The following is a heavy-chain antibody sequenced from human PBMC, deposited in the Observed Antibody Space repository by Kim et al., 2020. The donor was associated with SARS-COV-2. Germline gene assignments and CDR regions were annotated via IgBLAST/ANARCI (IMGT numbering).Heavy chain of an antibody. CDR3: ARGYYDNGMDV. Sequence: SETLSLTCSVSGDSISRADPYWTWIRQPPGKGLEWIGYIYYSGTTYYNPSLKSRVIISSDTSKNQFSLKLSSVTAADTGVCYCARGYYDNGMDVWGQGTT. D-gene: IGHD3-22*01. J-gene: IGHJ6*02. CDR1: GDSISRADPY. V-gene: IGHV4-30-4*01. CDR2: IYYSGTT.